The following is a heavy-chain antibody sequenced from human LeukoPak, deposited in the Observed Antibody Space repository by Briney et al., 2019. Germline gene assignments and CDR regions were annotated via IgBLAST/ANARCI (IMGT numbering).Heavy chain of an antibody. V-gene: IGHV4-4*07. CDR3: ARLITGTTTAFDI. CDR2: VYTSGST. J-gene: IGHJ3*02. Sequence: SETLSLTRSVSGGSISGYYWTWIRQPAGKGLEWIGRVYTSGSTHYNPSLKTRLTMSVDTSKNQFSLKLSSVTAADTAVYYCARLITGTTTAFDIWGQGTMVTVSS. CDR1: GGSISGYY. D-gene: IGHD1-7*01.